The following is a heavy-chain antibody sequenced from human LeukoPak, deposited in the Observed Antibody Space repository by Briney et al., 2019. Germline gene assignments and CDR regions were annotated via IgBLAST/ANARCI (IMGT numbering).Heavy chain of an antibody. Sequence: PSETLSLTCTVSGGSISSYYWSWIRQPPGKGLEWIGYLYYSGSTNYNPSLKSRVTISVDTSKNQFSLKLSSVTAADTAVYYCARVPFLEWLRPYYYYMDVWGKGTTVTVSS. CDR3: ARVPFLEWLRPYYYYMDV. D-gene: IGHD3-3*01. CDR1: GGSISSYY. CDR2: LYYSGST. J-gene: IGHJ6*03. V-gene: IGHV4-59*01.